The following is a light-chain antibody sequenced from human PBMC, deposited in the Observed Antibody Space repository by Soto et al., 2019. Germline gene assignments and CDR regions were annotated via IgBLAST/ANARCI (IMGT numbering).Light chain of an antibody. CDR1: SSDVGRYNF. J-gene: IGLJ1*01. Sequence: QSVLTQPASVSGSPRQSSTISCTGTSSDVGRYNFVSWYQQHPGKAPKLMISDVSNRPSGISNRLSGSKSVNTASLTISGLQAEDEADYYCSSYTRSSTRVFGTGTKLTVL. CDR2: DVS. CDR3: SSYTRSSTRV. V-gene: IGLV2-14*01.